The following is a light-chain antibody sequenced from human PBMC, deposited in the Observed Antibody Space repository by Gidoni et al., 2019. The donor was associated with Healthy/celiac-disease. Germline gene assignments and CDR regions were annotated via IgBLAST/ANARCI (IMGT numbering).Light chain of an antibody. CDR1: QSVSSSY. CDR2: GAS. V-gene: IGKV3-20*01. Sequence: EIVLTQSPGTLSLSPGERATLSCRASQSVSSSYLAWYQHKPGQAPRLLIYGASSRATDIPDRFSGSGSGTDFTLTISRLEPEDFAVYYCQQYGSSPPAYTFGQGTKLEIK. CDR3: QQYGSSPPAYT. J-gene: IGKJ2*01.